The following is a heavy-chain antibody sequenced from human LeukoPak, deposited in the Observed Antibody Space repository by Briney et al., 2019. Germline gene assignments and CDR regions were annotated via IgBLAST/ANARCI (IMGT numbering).Heavy chain of an antibody. V-gene: IGHV3-48*01. Sequence: GGSLRLSCAASGFTFSSYSMNWVRQAPGKGLEWVSYISSSSSTIYYADSVKGRFTISRDNAKNSLYLQMNSLRAEDTAVYYCAGVARGPGRSPYYFDYWGQGTLVTVSS. CDR2: ISSSSSTI. CDR1: GFTFSSYS. J-gene: IGHJ4*02. CDR3: AGVARGPGRSPYYFDY. D-gene: IGHD3-10*01.